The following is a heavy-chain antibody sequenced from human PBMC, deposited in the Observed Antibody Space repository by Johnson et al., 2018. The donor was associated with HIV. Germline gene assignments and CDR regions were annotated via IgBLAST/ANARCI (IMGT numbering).Heavy chain of an antibody. CDR2: IDWDGGRQ. CDR3: AKERRAPRAFDI. V-gene: IGHV3-20*04. J-gene: IGHJ3*02. D-gene: IGHD1-26*01. Sequence: VQLVESGGGVVRPGGSLRLSCAASGFTFNDYGMSWVRQVQGKGLEWVAGIDWDGGRQGYADSVKGRFTISRDNSKSTLYLQMNSLRPEDTAVYYCAKERRAPRAFDIWGQGTMVTVSS. CDR1: GFTFNDYG.